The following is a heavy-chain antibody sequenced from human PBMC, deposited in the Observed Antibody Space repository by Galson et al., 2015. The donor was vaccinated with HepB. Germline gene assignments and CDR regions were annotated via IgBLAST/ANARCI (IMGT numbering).Heavy chain of an antibody. Sequence: TLSLTCAVYGGSFSGYYWSWIRQPPGKGLEWIGEINHSGSTNYNPSLKSRVTISVDTSKNQFSLKLSSVTAADTAVYYCARGVARERNDAFDIWGQGTMVTVSS. CDR2: INHSGST. D-gene: IGHD2-15*01. J-gene: IGHJ3*02. CDR3: ARGVARERNDAFDI. V-gene: IGHV4-34*01. CDR1: GGSFSGYY.